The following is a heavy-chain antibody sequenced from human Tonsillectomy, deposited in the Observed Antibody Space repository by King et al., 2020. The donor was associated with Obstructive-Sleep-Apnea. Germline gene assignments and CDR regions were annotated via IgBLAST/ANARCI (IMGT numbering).Heavy chain of an antibody. D-gene: IGHD4-17*01. V-gene: IGHV4-31*03. CDR2: IYYSGST. Sequence: PLQESGPGLVKPSQTLSLTCTVSGGSISSGGYYWSWIRQHPGKGLEWIGYIYYSGSTYYNPSLKSRVTISVDTSKNQFSLKLSSVTAADTAVYYCARYYDYGDYYGMDVWGQGTTVTVSS. CDR3: ARYYDYGDYYGMDV. J-gene: IGHJ6*02. CDR1: GGSISSGGYY.